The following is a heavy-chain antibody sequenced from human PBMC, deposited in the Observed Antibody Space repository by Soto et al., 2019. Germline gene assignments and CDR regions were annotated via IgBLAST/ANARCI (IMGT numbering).Heavy chain of an antibody. CDR3: TRDQGGSYDSWFDP. CDR2: ISSGSAFI. Sequence: GGSLRLSCNFTFSMCSMNWVRQAPGKGLEWVASISSGSAFIKYADSVKGRFSISRDNAKNSVSLQMNSLRAEDTAMYYCTRDQGGSYDSWFDPWGRGTLVTVSS. CDR1: FTFSMCS. D-gene: IGHD1-26*01. V-gene: IGHV3-21*01. J-gene: IGHJ5*02.